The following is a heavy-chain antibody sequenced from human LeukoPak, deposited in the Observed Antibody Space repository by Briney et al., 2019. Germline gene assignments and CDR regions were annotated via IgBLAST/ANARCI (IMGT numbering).Heavy chain of an antibody. CDR1: GFTVSSNY. V-gene: IGHV3-53*01. Sequence: GGSLRLSCAASGFTVSSNYMSRVRQAPGKGLEWVSVIYSGGSTYYADSVKGRFTISRDNSKNTLYLQMNSLRAEDTAVYYCAREMYYYDSSGYYQESRYFDYWGQGTLVTVSS. D-gene: IGHD3-22*01. CDR3: AREMYYYDSSGYYQESRYFDY. J-gene: IGHJ4*02. CDR2: IYSGGST.